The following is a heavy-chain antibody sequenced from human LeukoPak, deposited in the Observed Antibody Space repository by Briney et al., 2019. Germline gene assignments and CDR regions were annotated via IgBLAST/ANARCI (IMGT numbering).Heavy chain of an antibody. D-gene: IGHD3-16*02. CDR1: GFTFSSHG. CDR3: AARYTRFDY. Sequence: GGSLRLSCAASGFTFSSHGMHWVRQAPGKGLEWVAVISYDGSNKYYADSVKGRFTMSRDNSKNTLYLQMNSLRDEDTAVYYCAARYTRFDYWGQGTLVTVSS. J-gene: IGHJ4*02. CDR2: ISYDGSNK. V-gene: IGHV3-30*03.